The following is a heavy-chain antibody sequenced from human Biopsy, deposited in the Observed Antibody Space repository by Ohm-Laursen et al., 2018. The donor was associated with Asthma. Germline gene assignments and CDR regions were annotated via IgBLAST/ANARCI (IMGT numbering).Heavy chain of an antibody. CDR2: IIPIFGTA. CDR1: RGTFSSYA. J-gene: IGHJ4*02. D-gene: IGHD6-6*01. V-gene: IGHV1-69*13. CDR3: ARERIAARQRRYYFDY. Sequence: SVKVSCKASRGTFSSYAISWVRQAPGQGLEWMGGIIPIFGTANYAQKFQGRVTITADESTSTAYMELSSLRSEDTAVYYCARERIAARQRRYYFDYWGQGTLVTVSS.